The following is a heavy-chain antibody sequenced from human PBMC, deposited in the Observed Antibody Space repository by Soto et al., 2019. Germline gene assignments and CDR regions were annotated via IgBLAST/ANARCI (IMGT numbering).Heavy chain of an antibody. D-gene: IGHD1-1*01. Sequence: SDTLSLTFSVSGASVSRNYWGWVRQTPGKGLEFIFNVRHTGDTTESPSLKSRIVLSIDTSSNRLSLKVFSMTAADTAVYFCARLAYDNVWNSYYFDXWGQGTLVTVSX. V-gene: IGHV4-59*02. CDR2: VRHTGDT. CDR3: ARLAYDNVWNSYYFDX. CDR1: GASVSRNY. J-gene: IGHJ4*02.